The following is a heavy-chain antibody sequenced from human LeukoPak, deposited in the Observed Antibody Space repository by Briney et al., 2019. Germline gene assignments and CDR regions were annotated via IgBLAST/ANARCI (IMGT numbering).Heavy chain of an antibody. V-gene: IGHV1-69*05. CDR1: GGTFSSYA. CDR3: ARTVQIVVVPAAIVGWFDP. J-gene: IGHJ5*02. D-gene: IGHD2-2*02. CDR2: IIPIFGTA. Sequence: SVKVSCKASGGTFSSYAISWVRQAPGQGLEWMGGIIPIFGTANYAQKFQGRVTMTTDTSTSTAYMELRSLRSDDTAVYYCARTVQIVVVPAAIVGWFDPWGQGTLVTVSS.